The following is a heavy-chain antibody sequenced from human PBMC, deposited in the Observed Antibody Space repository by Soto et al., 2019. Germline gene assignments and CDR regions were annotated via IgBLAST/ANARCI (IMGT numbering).Heavy chain of an antibody. J-gene: IGHJ6*02. CDR3: ARTSALPLEYPHGVDV. Sequence: SGPTLVNPTQTLTLTCTFSGFSLNSNGMCVNWIRQPPGKALEWLALIDWDDDKYYSTSLKTRLTISRDTSKNQVVLTMTNMDPVDTATYYCARTSALPLEYPHGVDVWGQGTTVTVSS. CDR1: GFSLNSNGMC. CDR2: IDWDDDK. V-gene: IGHV2-70*13. D-gene: IGHD2-2*01.